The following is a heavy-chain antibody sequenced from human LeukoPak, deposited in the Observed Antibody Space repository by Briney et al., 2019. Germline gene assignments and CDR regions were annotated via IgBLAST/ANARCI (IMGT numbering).Heavy chain of an antibody. V-gene: IGHV3-30*02. CDR2: IRYDGSNK. D-gene: IGHD7-27*01. J-gene: IGHJ6*03. Sequence: GGSLRLSCAASGFTFSSYSMNWVRQAPGKGLEWVAFIRYDGSNKYYADSVKGRFTISRDNSKNTLYLQMNSLRAEDTAVYYCAKDPTELGIGYYYYYMDVWGKGTTVTVSS. CDR3: AKDPTELGIGYYYYYMDV. CDR1: GFTFSSYS.